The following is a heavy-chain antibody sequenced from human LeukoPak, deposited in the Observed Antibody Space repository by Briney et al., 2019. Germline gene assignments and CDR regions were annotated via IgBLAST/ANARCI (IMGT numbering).Heavy chain of an antibody. CDR3: ARTEAFCSDTSCSNWFDP. J-gene: IGHJ5*02. CDR1: GGSFSGYY. CDR2: INHSGST. V-gene: IGHV4-34*01. Sequence: PSETLSLTCAVYGGSFSGYYWSWIRQPPGKGLEWIGEINHSGSTNYNPSLKSRVTISVDKSKNQFSLKLSSVTAADTAVYYCARTEAFCSDTSCSNWFDPWGQGTLVTVSS. D-gene: IGHD2-2*01.